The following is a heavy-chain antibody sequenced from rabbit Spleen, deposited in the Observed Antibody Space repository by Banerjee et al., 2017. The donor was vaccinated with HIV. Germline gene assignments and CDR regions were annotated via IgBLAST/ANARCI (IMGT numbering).Heavy chain of an antibody. CDR3: ARDLASVVGWNFNL. CDR2: IYAGSNDNT. Sequence: QSLEESGGDLVKPGASLTLTCTASGFSFSSGYYMCWVRQAPGKGLEWIACIYAGSNDNTYYASWAKGRFTISRTSSTTVTLQMTSLTAADTATYFCARDLASVVGWNFNLWGQGTLVTV. J-gene: IGHJ4*01. V-gene: IGHV1S40*01. D-gene: IGHD3-1*01. CDR1: GFSFSSGYY.